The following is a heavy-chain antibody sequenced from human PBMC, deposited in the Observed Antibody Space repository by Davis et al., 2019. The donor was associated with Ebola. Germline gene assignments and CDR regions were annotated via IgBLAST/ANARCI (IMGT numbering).Heavy chain of an antibody. Sequence: ASVKVSCKASGYIFSNYDINWVRQARGQGLEWMGWISAYNGNTNYAQKLQGRVTMTTDTSTSTAYMELRSLRSDDTAVYYCARGVGVSSFDYWGQGTLVTVSS. V-gene: IGHV1-18*01. J-gene: IGHJ4*02. CDR2: ISAYNGNT. D-gene: IGHD6-13*01. CDR3: ARGVGVSSFDY. CDR1: GYIFSNYD.